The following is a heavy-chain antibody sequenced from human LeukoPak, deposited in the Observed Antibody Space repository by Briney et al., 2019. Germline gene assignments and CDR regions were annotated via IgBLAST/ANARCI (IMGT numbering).Heavy chain of an antibody. CDR3: ARVSCSSTSCYGWFDP. CDR2: INPNSGGT. CDR1: GYTFTVYY. J-gene: IGHJ5*02. D-gene: IGHD2-2*01. V-gene: IGHV1-2*02. Sequence: ASVKVSCKASGYTFTVYYMHWVRQAPGQGLEWMGWINPNSGGTNYAQKFQGRVTMTRDTSISTAYMELSRLRSDDTAVYYCARVSCSSTSCYGWFDPWGQGTLVTVSS.